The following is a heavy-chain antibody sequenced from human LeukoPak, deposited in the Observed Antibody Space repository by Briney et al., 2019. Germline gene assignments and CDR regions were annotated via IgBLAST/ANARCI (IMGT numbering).Heavy chain of an antibody. Sequence: SETLSLTCTVSGGSISSGSYYWSWIRQPAGKGLEWIGRIYTSGSTNYNPSLKSRVTISVDASKDQFSLKLSSVTAADTAVYYCAKAGDYNSPVDYWGQGTLVTVSS. CDR1: GGSISSGSYY. CDR2: IYTSGST. D-gene: IGHD3-10*01. J-gene: IGHJ4*02. CDR3: AKAGDYNSPVDY. V-gene: IGHV4-61*02.